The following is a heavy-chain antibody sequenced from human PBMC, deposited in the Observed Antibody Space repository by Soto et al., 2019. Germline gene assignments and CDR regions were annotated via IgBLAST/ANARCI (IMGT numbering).Heavy chain of an antibody. D-gene: IGHD3-16*02. CDR1: GYTFTSYY. J-gene: IGHJ4*02. CDR2: INPSGGST. Sequence: ASVKVSCKASGYTFTSYYMHWVRQAPGQGLEWMGIINPSGGSTSYAQKFQGRVTMTRDTSTSTVYMELSSLRSEDTAVYYCARSYYDYVWGSYRSAHFDYWGQGTLVTVSS. V-gene: IGHV1-46*01. CDR3: ARSYYDYVWGSYRSAHFDY.